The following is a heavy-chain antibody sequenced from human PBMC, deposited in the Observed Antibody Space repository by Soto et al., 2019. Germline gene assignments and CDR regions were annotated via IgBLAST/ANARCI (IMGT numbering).Heavy chain of an antibody. CDR1: GFSLSTSGVG. D-gene: IGHD4-17*01. CDR2: IYWDDDA. CDR3: GHSDDYDDYANSFDP. V-gene: IGHV2-5*02. J-gene: IGHJ5*02. Sequence: QITLKESGPTLVKPTQTLTLTCTFSGFSLSTSGVGVGWIRQPPGKALEWLALIYWDDDARYSPSLKTRLTNTNDTPKNQVVLTMTNMDPVDTATDYCGHSDDYDDYANSFDPWGQGTLVTVSS.